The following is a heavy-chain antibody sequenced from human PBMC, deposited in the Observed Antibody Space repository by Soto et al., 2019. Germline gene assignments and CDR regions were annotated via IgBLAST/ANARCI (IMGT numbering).Heavy chain of an antibody. J-gene: IGHJ4*02. CDR2: MNAGVGNT. CDR1: VYTFTDYA. Sequence: VSVKVSCKAFVYTFTDYALRWVRLAPGQRLEWMGWMNAGVGNTLYSQKFQGRITITRDTSASTAYMELNSLKSEDTAIYYCARDTGYTFGSSNYWGPRTLVPVSS. V-gene: IGHV1-3*01. D-gene: IGHD5-18*01. CDR3: ARDTGYTFGSSNY.